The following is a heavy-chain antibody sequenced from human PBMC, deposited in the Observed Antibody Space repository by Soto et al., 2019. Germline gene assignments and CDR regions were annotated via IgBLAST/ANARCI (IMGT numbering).Heavy chain of an antibody. CDR3: ARDHPDVVVPAALRYYYYYMDV. D-gene: IGHD2-2*01. CDR1: GYTFTSYY. J-gene: IGHJ6*03. V-gene: IGHV1-46*03. Sequence: QVQLVQSGAEVKKPGASVKVSCKASGYTFTSYYMHWVRQAPGQGLEWMGIINPSGGSTSYAQKYQGRVTMTRTTSTNTVYMELSSLRSEDTAVYYCARDHPDVVVPAALRYYYYYMDVWGKGTTVTVSS. CDR2: INPSGGST.